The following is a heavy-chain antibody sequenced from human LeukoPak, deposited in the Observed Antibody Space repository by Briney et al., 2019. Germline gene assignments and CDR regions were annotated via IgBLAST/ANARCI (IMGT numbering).Heavy chain of an antibody. D-gene: IGHD1-26*01. V-gene: IGHV1-8*01. Sequence: ASVKVSCKASGYTFTSYDINWVRQATGQGLEWMGWMNPNSGNTGYAQKFQGRVTMTRNTSISTAYMELSSLRSGDTAVYYCARGIRRWELLRFVFWFDPWGQGTLVTVSS. CDR1: GYTFTSYD. J-gene: IGHJ5*02. CDR3: ARGIRRWELLRFVFWFDP. CDR2: MNPNSGNT.